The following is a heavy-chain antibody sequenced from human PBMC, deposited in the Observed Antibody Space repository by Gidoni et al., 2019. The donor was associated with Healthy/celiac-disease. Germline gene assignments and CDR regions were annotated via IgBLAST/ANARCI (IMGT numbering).Heavy chain of an antibody. CDR2: ISSSRSNI. Sequence: EVQLVESGGGLVKPGGSLSLSCAASGFTFSSYSMNWVRQAPGKGLEWVSSISSSRSNIYYADSVKGRFTISRDNAKNSLYLQMNILRAEDTAVYYCVIAGSGWYYFDYWGQGTLVTVSS. D-gene: IGHD6-19*01. V-gene: IGHV3-21*01. CDR3: VIAGSGWYYFDY. J-gene: IGHJ4*02. CDR1: GFTFSSYS.